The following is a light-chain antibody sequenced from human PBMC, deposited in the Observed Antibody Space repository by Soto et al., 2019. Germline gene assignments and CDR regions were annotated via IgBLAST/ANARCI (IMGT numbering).Light chain of an antibody. Sequence: EIVLTQSPATLSLSPGERATVSCRASQSVTRYLAWYQQKPGQAPRLLIYDTSSRATGFPARFSGSGFGRDFTLTISSLEPEDFAVYYCQQRSDWPITFGQGTRLEIK. V-gene: IGKV3-11*02. CDR2: DTS. CDR1: QSVTRY. CDR3: QQRSDWPIT. J-gene: IGKJ5*01.